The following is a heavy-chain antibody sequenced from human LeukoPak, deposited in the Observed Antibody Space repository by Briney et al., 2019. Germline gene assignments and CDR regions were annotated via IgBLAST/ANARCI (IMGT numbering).Heavy chain of an antibody. CDR3: ANRASYYGSGIDY. D-gene: IGHD3-10*01. CDR1: GFTFSSYE. J-gene: IGHJ4*02. Sequence: PGGSLRLSCAGSGFTFSSYEMNWVRQAPGKGLEWVSYINSGSSTIYYAPSVKGRFTISRDNAKNSLYLQMNSLRAEDTAVYYCANRASYYGSGIDYWGQGTLVTVSS. V-gene: IGHV3-48*03. CDR2: INSGSSTI.